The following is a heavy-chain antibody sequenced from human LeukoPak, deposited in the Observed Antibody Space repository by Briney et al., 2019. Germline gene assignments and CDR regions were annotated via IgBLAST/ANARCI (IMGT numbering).Heavy chain of an antibody. CDR3: ARSLGDFWSGYYFDY. D-gene: IGHD3-3*01. V-gene: IGHV3-30-3*01. CDR2: ISYDGSNK. CDR1: GFTFSSYA. Sequence: GGSLRLSCAASGFTFSSYAMHWVRQAPGKGLEWVAVISYDGSNKYYADSVKGRFTISRDNSKNTLYLQMNSLRAEDTAVYYCARSLGDFWSGYYFDYWGQGTLVTVSS. J-gene: IGHJ4*02.